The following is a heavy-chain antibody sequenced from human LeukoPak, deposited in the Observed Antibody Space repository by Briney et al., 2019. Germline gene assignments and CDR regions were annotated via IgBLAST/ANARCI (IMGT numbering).Heavy chain of an antibody. Sequence: QPGGSLRLSCAASGFTFSSYEMNWVRQAPGKGLEWVSYISNSGSYTNYPDSVKGRFTISRDNAKNSLHLQMNSLRDEDTAMYYCARTRGAGPGGHFDYWGQGTLVTVSS. CDR3: ARTRGAGPGGHFDY. CDR2: ISNSGSYT. D-gene: IGHD6-19*01. V-gene: IGHV3-48*03. J-gene: IGHJ4*02. CDR1: GFTFSSYE.